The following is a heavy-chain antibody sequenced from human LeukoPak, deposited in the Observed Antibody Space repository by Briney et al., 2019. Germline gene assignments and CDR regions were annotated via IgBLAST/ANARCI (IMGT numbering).Heavy chain of an antibody. CDR3: ARDNVSSRPPMSYYYYYMDV. Sequence: GASVKVSCKASGYTFTSYTITWVRQAPGQGLEWMGWISAYNGNTNYAQKFQDRVTMTTDTSTSTAYMELSSLRSEDTAVYYCARDNVSSRPPMSYYYYYMDVWGKGTTVTVSS. D-gene: IGHD2/OR15-2a*01. CDR2: ISAYNGNT. V-gene: IGHV1-18*04. J-gene: IGHJ6*03. CDR1: GYTFTSYT.